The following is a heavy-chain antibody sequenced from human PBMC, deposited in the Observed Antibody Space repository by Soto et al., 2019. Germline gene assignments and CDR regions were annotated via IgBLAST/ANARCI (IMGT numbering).Heavy chain of an antibody. CDR3: ARLERGVGAH. V-gene: IGHV4-4*02. Sequence: QVQLQESGPGLVKPSGTLSLTCAVSGGSISSSNWWCWVRQPPGKGLEWIGETYHSGSTNHNPSLKRRVTISVDKSKNHFSLTLSSVTAADTAVYYCARLERGVGAHWGQGTLVTVSS. D-gene: IGHD1-26*01. CDR1: GGSISSSNW. J-gene: IGHJ4*02. CDR2: TYHSGST.